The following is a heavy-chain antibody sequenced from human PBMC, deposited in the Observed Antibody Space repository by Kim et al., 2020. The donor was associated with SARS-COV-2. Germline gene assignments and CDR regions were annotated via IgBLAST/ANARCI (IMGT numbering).Heavy chain of an antibody. CDR2: ISWNSGSI. J-gene: IGHJ4*02. CDR1: GFTFDDYA. CDR3: AKGFSRYYYDSSGYYNYFDY. D-gene: IGHD3-22*01. Sequence: GGSLRLSCAASGFTFDDYAMHWVRQAPGKGLEWVSGISWNSGSIGYADSVKGRFTISRDNAKNSLYLQMNSLRAEDTALYYCAKGFSRYYYDSSGYYNYFDYWGQGTLVTVSS. V-gene: IGHV3-9*01.